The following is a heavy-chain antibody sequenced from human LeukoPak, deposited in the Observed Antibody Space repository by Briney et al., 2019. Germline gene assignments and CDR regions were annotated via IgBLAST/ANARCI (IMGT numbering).Heavy chain of an antibody. CDR2: ICASGVST. CDR1: GFTFCSHA. J-gene: IGHJ4*02. V-gene: IGHV3-23*01. D-gene: IGHD3-10*01. Sequence: GGSLRLSCAASGFTFCSHAMTWVRQAPGKGLEWVPGICASGVSTHYEDSVKGRFTISRDNSKNTLYLQMNSLRAEDTAVYYCAKSGSGSYYNPDFDYWGQGTLVTVSS. CDR3: AKSGSGSYYNPDFDY.